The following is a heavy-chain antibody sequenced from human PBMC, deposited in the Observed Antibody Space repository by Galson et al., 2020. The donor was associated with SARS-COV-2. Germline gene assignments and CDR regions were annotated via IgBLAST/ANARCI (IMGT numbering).Heavy chain of an antibody. CDR3: ARDHYLYWFDP. J-gene: IGHJ5*02. CDR2: ISAYDGNT. V-gene: IGHV1-18*01. D-gene: IGHD3-10*01. CDR1: GYTFTSYG. Sequence: GESLKISCKASGYTFTSYGISWVRQAPGQGLEWMGWISAYDGNTNYAQKLQGRVTMTTDTSTSTAYMELRSLSSDDTAVYYCARDHYLYWFDPWGQGTLVTVSS.